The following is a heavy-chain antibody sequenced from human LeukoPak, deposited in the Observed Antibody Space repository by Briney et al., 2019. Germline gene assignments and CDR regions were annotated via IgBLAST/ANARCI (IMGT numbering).Heavy chain of an antibody. CDR2: ISGSGGST. CDR3: AKDSRFDGSSSDFDY. CDR1: GFTFSSYA. V-gene: IGHV3-23*01. D-gene: IGHD6-13*01. Sequence: GSLRLSCAASGFTFSSYAMSWVRQAPGKGLEWVSAISGSGGSTYYADSVKGRFTISRDNSKNTLYLQMNSLRAEDTAVYYCAKDSRFDGSSSDFDYWGQGTLVTVSS. J-gene: IGHJ4*02.